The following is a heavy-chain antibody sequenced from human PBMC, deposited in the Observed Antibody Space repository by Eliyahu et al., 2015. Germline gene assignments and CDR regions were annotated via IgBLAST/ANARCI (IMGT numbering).Heavy chain of an antibody. J-gene: IGHJ4*02. V-gene: IGHV3-30-3*01. D-gene: IGHD3-22*01. CDR1: GFXFNNYG. CDR3: ARNYYYDSSGLGY. Sequence: QVQLVESGGGVVQPGRSLRLSCAASGFXFNNYGMHWVRQAPGKGLGWVAKISHDGTNKYYADSVKGRFTISRDNSKNTLYLQMNSLRAEDTAVYYCARNYYYDSSGLGYWGQGTLVTVSS. CDR2: ISHDGTNK.